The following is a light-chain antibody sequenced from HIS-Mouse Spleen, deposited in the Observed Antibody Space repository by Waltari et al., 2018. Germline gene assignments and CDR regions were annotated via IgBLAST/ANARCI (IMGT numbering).Light chain of an antibody. J-gene: IGLJ3*02. V-gene: IGLV2-18*01. CDR3: SLYTSSSTPWV. Sequence: QSALTQPPSVSGSPGQSVTISCPGTSSDVGSYNRLSWYQQPPGTAPKLMIYEVSNRPSGVPDRFSGSKSGNTASLTISGLQAEDEADYYCSLYTSSSTPWVFGGGTKLTVL. CDR2: EVS. CDR1: SSDVGSYNR.